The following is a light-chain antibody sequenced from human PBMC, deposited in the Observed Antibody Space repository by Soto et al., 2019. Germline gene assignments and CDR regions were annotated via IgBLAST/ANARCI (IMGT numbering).Light chain of an antibody. J-gene: IGKJ1*01. CDR3: QQYGANSPWT. V-gene: IGKV1-5*03. CDR1: QNINDW. CDR2: KAS. Sequence: DIQVTQSPSTLSASVGDRVTINCRASQNINDWLAWYQQISGKAPKVLIYKASSLGSGVPSRFSGSGSGTEFTLTISSLQTEDFATYYCQQYGANSPWTFGQGTKVEIK.